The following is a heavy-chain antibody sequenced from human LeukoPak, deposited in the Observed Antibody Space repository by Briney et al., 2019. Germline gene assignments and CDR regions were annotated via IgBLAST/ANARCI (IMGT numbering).Heavy chain of an antibody. CDR3: AKGLKVVVAAQYYYYGMDV. V-gene: IGHV3-23*01. J-gene: IGHJ6*02. CDR2: ISGSGGST. Sequence: LSGGSLRLSCAASGFTFSSYAMSWVRQAPGKGLEWVSAISGSGGSTYYADSVKGRFTISRDNSKNTLYLQMNSLRAEDTAVYYCAKGLKVVVAAQYYYYGMDVWGQGTTVTVSS. CDR1: GFTFSSYA. D-gene: IGHD2-15*01.